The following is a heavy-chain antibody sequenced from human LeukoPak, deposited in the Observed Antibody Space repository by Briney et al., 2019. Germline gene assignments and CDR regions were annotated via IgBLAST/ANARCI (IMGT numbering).Heavy chain of an antibody. J-gene: IGHJ4*02. D-gene: IGHD3-10*01. V-gene: IGHV1-2*02. CDR1: GYTFTGYY. CDR3: AGPSAGSYLNTFDY. Sequence: ASVKVSCKASGYTFTGYYMHWVRQAPGQRLEWMGWISPSSGGTNYAQKFQGRVTMTRDTSISTAYMELSRLRSDDTAVYYCAGPSAGSYLNTFDYWGQGTLVTVSS. CDR2: ISPSSGGT.